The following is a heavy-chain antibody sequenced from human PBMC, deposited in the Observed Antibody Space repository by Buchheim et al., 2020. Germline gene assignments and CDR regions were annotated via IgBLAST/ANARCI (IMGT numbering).Heavy chain of an antibody. V-gene: IGHV3-74*01. CDR3: ARDPPSSIAALNRGMDV. CDR1: GFTFSSYW. CDR2: INSDGSST. D-gene: IGHD6-6*01. J-gene: IGHJ6*02. Sequence: GQLVESGGGLVQHGGSLRLSCAASGFTFSSYWMNWVRQAPGKGLVWVSGINSDGSSTSYADSVMGRFTISRDNAKKTMYLQTSSLRAEDTAVYYCARDPPSSIAALNRGMDVWGEGTT.